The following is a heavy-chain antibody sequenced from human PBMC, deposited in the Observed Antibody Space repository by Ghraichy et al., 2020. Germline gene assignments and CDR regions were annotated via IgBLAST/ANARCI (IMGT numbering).Heavy chain of an antibody. CDR3: ARSLFSSLHGMDV. CDR1: GFIFSSYG. CDR2: IWYDGSNK. J-gene: IGHJ6*02. Sequence: GGSLRLSCAASGFIFSSYGMHWVRQAPGKGLEWVAVIWYDGSNKYYADSVKGRLTISRDNSKNTLYLQMNSLRAEDTAVYYCARSLFSSLHGMDVWGQGTTVTVSS. D-gene: IGHD2-15*01. V-gene: IGHV3-33*01.